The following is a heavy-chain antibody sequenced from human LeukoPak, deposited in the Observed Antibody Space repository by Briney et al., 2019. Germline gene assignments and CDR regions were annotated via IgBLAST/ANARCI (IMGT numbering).Heavy chain of an antibody. V-gene: IGHV4-31*03. Sequence: SETLSLTCTVSGGSISSGGYYWSWIRQHPGKGLEWIGYIYYSGSTYYNPSLKSRVTISVDTSKNQFSLKLSSVTAADTAVYYCARERKYNWNSLTSGHYYMDVWGKGTTVTVSS. CDR2: IYYSGST. D-gene: IGHD1-7*01. J-gene: IGHJ6*03. CDR3: ARERKYNWNSLTSGHYYMDV. CDR1: GGSISSGGYY.